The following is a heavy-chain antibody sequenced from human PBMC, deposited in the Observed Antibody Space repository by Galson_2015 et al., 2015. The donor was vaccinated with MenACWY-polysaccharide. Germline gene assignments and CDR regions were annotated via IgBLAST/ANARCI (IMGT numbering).Heavy chain of an antibody. CDR1: GGSFSGYY. CDR2: INHSGRT. J-gene: IGHJ6*03. V-gene: IGHV4-34*01. CDR3: ARGRHCSSTSCYLLYYYYYYMDV. Sequence: ETLSLPCAVYGGSFSGYYWSWLRQPPGRGLEWIGEINHSGRTNYNPSLKSRVTISVHTSKNQFSLKLSSVSAADTAVYYCARGRHCSSTSCYLLYYYYYYMDVWGKGTTVTVSS. D-gene: IGHD2-2*01.